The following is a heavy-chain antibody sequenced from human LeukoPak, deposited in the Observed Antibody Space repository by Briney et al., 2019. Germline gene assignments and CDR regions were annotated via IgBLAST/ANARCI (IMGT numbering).Heavy chain of an antibody. Sequence: SETLSLTCTVSGGSFSSSSYYWGWIRQPPGKGLEWIANIYYSGKTNYNPSLKSRITISVDTSKNQFSLRLSSLTAADTAVYYCARHRDDILTANHPEIFDYWGQGNLVTVSS. CDR1: GGSFSSSSYY. J-gene: IGHJ4*02. CDR2: IYYSGKT. V-gene: IGHV4-39*01. CDR3: ARHRDDILTANHPEIFDY. D-gene: IGHD3-9*01.